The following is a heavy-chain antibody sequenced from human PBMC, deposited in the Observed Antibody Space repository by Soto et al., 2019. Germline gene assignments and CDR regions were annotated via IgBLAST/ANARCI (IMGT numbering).Heavy chain of an antibody. V-gene: IGHV1-18*01. CDR3: ASSLLVGYGLEGESD. Sequence: QVQLVQSGAEVKKPGASVKVSCKVSGYTFTSYGISWVRQAPGHGLEWMGWISAYNGNTNYAQKLQGRVTMTTDTSTSTAYMELRSLRSDDTAVYYCASSLLVGYGLEGESDWGQGTLVTVSS. CDR2: ISAYNGNT. CDR1: GYTFTSYG. D-gene: IGHD5-18*01. J-gene: IGHJ4*02.